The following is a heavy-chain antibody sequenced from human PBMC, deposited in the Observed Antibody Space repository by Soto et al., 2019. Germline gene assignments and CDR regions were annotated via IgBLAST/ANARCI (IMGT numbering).Heavy chain of an antibody. V-gene: IGHV3-33*01. J-gene: IGHJ4*02. CDR1: GFTFSSYG. D-gene: IGHD3-22*01. CDR2: IWYDGSNK. Sequence: QVQLVESGGGVVQPGRSLRLSCAASGFTFSSYGMHWVRQAPGKGLEWVAVIWYDGSNKYYADSVKGRFTISRDNSKNTLYLQMNRLRAEDTAVYYCAREGDYYYDSSGYYRYFDYWGQGTLVTVSS. CDR3: AREGDYYYDSSGYYRYFDY.